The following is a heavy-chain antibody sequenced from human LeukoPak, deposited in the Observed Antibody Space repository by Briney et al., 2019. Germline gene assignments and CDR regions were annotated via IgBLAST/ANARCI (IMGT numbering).Heavy chain of an antibody. V-gene: IGHV3-23*01. CDR3: AKGSSNWRDYYYFDY. CDR1: GFTFSSSA. Sequence: GGSLRLSCAASGFTFSSSAMSWVRQSPGKGLEWVPGISGSGGTTYYADSVKGRFTISRDNPKNTLYLQMNSLRVEDTAVYYCAKGSSNWRDYYYFDYWGQGTLVTVSS. J-gene: IGHJ4*02. CDR2: ISGSGGTT. D-gene: IGHD6-13*01.